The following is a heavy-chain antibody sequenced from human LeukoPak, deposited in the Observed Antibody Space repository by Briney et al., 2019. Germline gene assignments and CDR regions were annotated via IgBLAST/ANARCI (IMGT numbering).Heavy chain of an antibody. Sequence: GGSLRLSCAASGFTFSSYAMHWVRQAPGKGLEWVAVISYDGSNKYYADSVKGRFTISRDNSKNTLYLQMNSLRAEDTAVYYCATERSYYESPEGSVGAFDIWGPGTMVTVSS. CDR3: ATERSYYESPEGSVGAFDI. J-gene: IGHJ3*02. CDR2: ISYDGSNK. V-gene: IGHV3-30*04. CDR1: GFTFSSYA. D-gene: IGHD1-26*01.